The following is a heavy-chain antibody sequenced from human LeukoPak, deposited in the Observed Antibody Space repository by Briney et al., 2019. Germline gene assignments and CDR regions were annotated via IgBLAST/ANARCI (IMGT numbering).Heavy chain of an antibody. V-gene: IGHV3-7*01. J-gene: IGHJ1*01. CDR3: ATWGDTTAEYFQR. CDR2: INPDGRDT. CDR1: GFTFNSCW. D-gene: IGHD2-21*02. Sequence: VGSLRLSCVVSGFTFNSCWMNWVRQAPGKGLEWVAHINPDGRDTYYVDSVKGRFTISRDNAQNSMYLQMNSLRVEDTAVYYCATWGDTTAEYFQRWGQGTLVTVSS.